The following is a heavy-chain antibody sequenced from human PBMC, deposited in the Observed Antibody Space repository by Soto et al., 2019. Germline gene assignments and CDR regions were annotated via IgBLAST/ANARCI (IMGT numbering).Heavy chain of an antibody. CDR3: ARGRPPNIDY. V-gene: IGHV4-39*01. J-gene: IGHJ4*02. Sequence: SETLSLTCTVSGGSISSSSYYWGWIRQPPGKGLEWIGSIYYSGSTYYNPSLKSRVTISVDTSKNQFSLKLSSVTAADTAVYYCARGRPPNIDYWGQGTLVTVSS. CDR2: IYYSGST. CDR1: GGSISSSSYY.